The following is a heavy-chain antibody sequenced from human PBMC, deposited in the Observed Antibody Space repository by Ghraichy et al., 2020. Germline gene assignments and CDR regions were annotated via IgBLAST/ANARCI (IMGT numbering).Heavy chain of an antibody. CDR2: ISSSTRYV. CDR1: GLMFGPNT. V-gene: IGHV3-21*01. D-gene: IGHD6-19*01. CDR3: SRGGGAGTPVLYHMDV. J-gene: IGHJ6*02. Sequence: GGSLRLSCVASGLMFGPNTMNWVRQAPGKGLEWVSSISSSTRYVYYADSVKGRFTISRDNAQNSRYLQMNSLRVEDTAVYYCSRGGGAGTPVLYHMDVWGLGTTVTVSS.